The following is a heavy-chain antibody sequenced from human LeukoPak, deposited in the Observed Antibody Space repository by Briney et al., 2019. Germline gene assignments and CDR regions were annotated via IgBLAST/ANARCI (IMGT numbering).Heavy chain of an antibody. CDR1: GFAFSDDS. D-gene: IGHD5-18*01. CDR3: AREYTAMAYDY. Sequence: GGSLRLSCVASGFAFSDDSMNWVRQPPGKGLEWVSSISSTSTYIYYADSVKGRFTISRDNARNSLFLQMNNLRVNDSAVYYCAREYTAMAYDYWGQGNLVTVSS. J-gene: IGHJ4*02. CDR2: ISSTSTYI. V-gene: IGHV3-21*01.